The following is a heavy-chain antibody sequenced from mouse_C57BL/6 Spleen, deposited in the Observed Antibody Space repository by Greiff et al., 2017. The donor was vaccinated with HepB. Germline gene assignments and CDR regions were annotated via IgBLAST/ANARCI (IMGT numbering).Heavy chain of an antibody. Sequence: EVKLMESGGGLVQPGGSMKLSCVASGFTFSNYWMNWVRQSPEKGLEWVAQIRLKSDNYATHYAESVKGRFTISRDDSKSSVYLQMNNLRAEDTGIDYCTEGLRREGYFDYWGQGTTLTVSS. CDR1: GFTFSNYW. CDR3: TEGLRREGYFDY. J-gene: IGHJ2*01. V-gene: IGHV6-3*01. CDR2: IRLKSDNYAT. D-gene: IGHD2-2*01.